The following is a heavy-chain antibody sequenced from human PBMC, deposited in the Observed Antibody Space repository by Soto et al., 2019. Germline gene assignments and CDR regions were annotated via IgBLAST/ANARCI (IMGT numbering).Heavy chain of an antibody. Sequence: LRLSCAASGFTFSSYAMSWVRQAPGKGLEWVSAISGSGGSTYYADSVKGRFTISRDNSKNTLYLQMNSLRAEDTAVYYCAISSGGSSGYYHFDYWGQGTLVTVSS. CDR1: GFTFSSYA. CDR3: AISSGGSSGYYHFDY. CDR2: ISGSGGST. J-gene: IGHJ4*02. V-gene: IGHV3-23*01. D-gene: IGHD3-22*01.